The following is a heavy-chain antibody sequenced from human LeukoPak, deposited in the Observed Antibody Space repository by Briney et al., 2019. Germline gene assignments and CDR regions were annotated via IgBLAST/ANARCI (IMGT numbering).Heavy chain of an antibody. CDR3: ARGAVAGSLDY. CDR2: IYPGDSDT. CDR1: GYSFNNYW. D-gene: IGHD6-19*01. V-gene: IGHV5-51*01. Sequence: GESLKISCKGSGYSFNNYWIGWVRQMPGKGLEWMGIIYPGDSDTKYSPSFQGHVTISADKSISTAYLQWSSLKVSDAAMYYCARGAVAGSLDYWGQGTLVTVSS. J-gene: IGHJ4*02.